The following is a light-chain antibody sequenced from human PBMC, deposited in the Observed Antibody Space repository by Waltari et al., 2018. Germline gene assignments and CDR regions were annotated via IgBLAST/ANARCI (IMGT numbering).Light chain of an antibody. CDR3: QSADSSGTYWV. CDR1: ALPKQY. V-gene: IGLV3-25*03. Sequence: SYELTQPPSVSVSPGQTARITCSGDALPKQYAYWYQQKPGQAPVVVIYKDTERPSGIPVRVSCSSSGTTVTLTISGVQAEDEADYYCQSADSSGTYWVFGGGTKLTVL. CDR2: KDT. J-gene: IGLJ3*02.